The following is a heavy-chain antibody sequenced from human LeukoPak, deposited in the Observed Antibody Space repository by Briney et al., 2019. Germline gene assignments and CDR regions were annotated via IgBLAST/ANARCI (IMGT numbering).Heavy chain of an antibody. CDR1: GGSISSGSYY. J-gene: IGHJ5*02. CDR2: IYTSGST. V-gene: IGHV4-61*02. CDR3: ARLTSITMIGSWFDP. D-gene: IGHD3-22*01. Sequence: TLSLTCTVSGGSISSGSYYWSWIRQPAGKGLEWIGRIYTSGSTNYNPSLKSRVTISVDTSKNQFSLKLSSVTAADTAVYYCARLTSITMIGSWFDPWGQGTLVTVSS.